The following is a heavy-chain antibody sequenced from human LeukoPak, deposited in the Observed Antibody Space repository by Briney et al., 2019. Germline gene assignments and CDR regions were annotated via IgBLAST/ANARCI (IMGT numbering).Heavy chain of an antibody. CDR1: GFAFSSFA. CDR2: ISGSGGST. J-gene: IGHJ4*02. V-gene: IGHV3-23*01. D-gene: IGHD2-15*01. Sequence: GGSLRLSCAASGFAFSSFAMSWVRQAPGKGLEWVSSISGSGGSTYYADSVKGRFTISRDYSKNTLYLQMNSLRAEDTAIYYCAKGCGGSCYSEFDYWGQGTLVTVSS. CDR3: AKGCGGSCYSEFDY.